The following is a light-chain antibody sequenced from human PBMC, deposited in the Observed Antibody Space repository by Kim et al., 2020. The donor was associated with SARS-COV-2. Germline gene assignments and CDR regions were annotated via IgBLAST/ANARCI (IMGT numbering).Light chain of an antibody. Sequence: ASVGDRVTITCRASQSISSYLNWYQQKPGKAPKLLIYAASSLQSGVPSRFSGSGSGTDFTLTISSLEPEDFATYYCQQSYSTPQTFGGGTKVDIK. CDR3: QQSYSTPQT. CDR1: QSISSY. V-gene: IGKV1-39*01. J-gene: IGKJ4*01. CDR2: AAS.